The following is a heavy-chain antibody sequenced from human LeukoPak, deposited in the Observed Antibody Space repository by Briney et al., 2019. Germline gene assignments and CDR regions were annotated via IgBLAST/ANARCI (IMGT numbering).Heavy chain of an antibody. Sequence: GGSLRLSCAASGFTFSNYAMRWVRQAPGKGLEWVSAISGSGYSTYYADSVKGRFTISRDNSKNTLYLQMNSLRAEDTAVYYCAKYYGDDPDYYYYMDVWGKGTTVTISS. CDR1: GFTFSNYA. CDR2: ISGSGYST. V-gene: IGHV3-23*01. J-gene: IGHJ6*03. CDR3: AKYYGDDPDYYYYMDV. D-gene: IGHD4-17*01.